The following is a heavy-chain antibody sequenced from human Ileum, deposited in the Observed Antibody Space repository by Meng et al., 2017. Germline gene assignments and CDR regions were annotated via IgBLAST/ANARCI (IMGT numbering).Heavy chain of an antibody. CDR2: IHHSGST. CDR1: GGSISTSDW. J-gene: IGHJ4*02. CDR3: AREWSGSYRHFDY. Sequence: QVPLPEAGPGLLTPSGTLSLTCAVSGGSISTSDWWSWVRRTPGKGLEWIGEIHHSGSTNYNPSLKSRVTISVDKSKNQFSLKLNSVTAADTAVYYCAREWSGSYRHFDYWGQGTLVTVSS. V-gene: IGHV4-4*02. D-gene: IGHD1-26*01.